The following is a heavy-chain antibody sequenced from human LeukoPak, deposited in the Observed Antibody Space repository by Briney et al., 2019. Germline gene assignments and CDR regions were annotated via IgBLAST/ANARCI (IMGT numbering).Heavy chain of an antibody. CDR2: ISYIGST. J-gene: IGHJ3*02. D-gene: IGHD4-17*01. Sequence: PSETLSLTCTVSGGSFSSHYWSWIRQPPGKGLEWIGYISYIGSTNYSPSLKSRVTISVDTSKKQFSLKLSSVTAADTAVYYCARDPTTVTKGLDIWGQGTMVTVSS. CDR3: ARDPTTVTKGLDI. CDR1: GGSFSSHY. V-gene: IGHV4-59*11.